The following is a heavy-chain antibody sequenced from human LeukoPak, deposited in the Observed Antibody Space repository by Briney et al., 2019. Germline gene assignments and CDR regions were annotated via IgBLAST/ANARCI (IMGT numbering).Heavy chain of an antibody. CDR2: INPSGGST. D-gene: IGHD2-21*02. CDR3: VRDAAAYCGGDCYKTLDY. CDR1: GDTFTSYY. J-gene: IGHJ4*02. Sequence: ASVKVSCKASGDTFTSYYMHWVRQAPGQGLEWMGIINPSGGSTSYAQKYQGRVTMTREMSTSTVYMELSNLRSEDTAVYYCVRDAAAYCGGDCYKTLDYWGQGTLVTVSS. V-gene: IGHV1-46*01.